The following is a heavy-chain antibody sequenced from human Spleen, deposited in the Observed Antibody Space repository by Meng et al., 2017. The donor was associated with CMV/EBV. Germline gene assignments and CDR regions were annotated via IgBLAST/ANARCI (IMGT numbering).Heavy chain of an antibody. J-gene: IGHJ6*02. D-gene: IGHD2-15*01. V-gene: IGHV4-31*01. CDR1: GGSVNTGGYY. CDR3: ARGGPLMDV. Sequence: SETLSLTCTVSGGSVNTGGYYWNWIRQHPGKGLEWIGNIYHSGIAYYNPSLKSPVTISLDKSKNQFSLKMSSVTAADTAVYYCARGGPLMDVWGQGTTVTVSS. CDR2: IYHSGIA.